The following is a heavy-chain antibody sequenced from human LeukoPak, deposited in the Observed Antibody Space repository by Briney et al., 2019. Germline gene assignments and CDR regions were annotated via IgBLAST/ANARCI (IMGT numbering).Heavy chain of an antibody. V-gene: IGHV3-30*02. CDR3: AKEEVISGNHGVYFDY. CDR2: IRYDGNSN. CDR1: GFTFRSYG. J-gene: IGHJ4*02. D-gene: IGHD3-22*01. Sequence: GGSLRLSCAASGFTFRSYGMHWVRQAPGKGLEWVAFIRYDGNSNYYADSVKGRFSISRDTSRSTLYLQMNSLRAEDTAVYYCAKEEVISGNHGVYFDYWGQGTLVTVSS.